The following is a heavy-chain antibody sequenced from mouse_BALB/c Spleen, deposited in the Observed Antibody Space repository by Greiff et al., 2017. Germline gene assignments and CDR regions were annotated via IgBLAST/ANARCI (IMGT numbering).Heavy chain of an antibody. D-gene: IGHD2-3*01. Sequence: VQLKQSGPGLVKPSQSLSLTCTVTGYSITSDYAWNWIRQFPGNKLEWMGYISYSGSTSYNPSLKSRISITRDTSKNQFFLQLNSVTTEDTATYYCARFYDSYYYAMDYWGQGTSVTVSS. V-gene: IGHV3-2*02. CDR2: ISYSGST. J-gene: IGHJ4*01. CDR1: GYSITSDYA. CDR3: ARFYDSYYYAMDY.